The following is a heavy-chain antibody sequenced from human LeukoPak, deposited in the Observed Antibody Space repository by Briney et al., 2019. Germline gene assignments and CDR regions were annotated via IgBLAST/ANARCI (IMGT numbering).Heavy chain of an antibody. V-gene: IGHV4-61*02. J-gene: IGHJ5*02. CDR3: ARTPLRGATFFTSYPNWFDT. Sequence: SETLSLTCTVSGGSISSGSYYWSWIRQPAGKGLEWIGRVYSSGSTDYNPSLKSRLSVSVDTSKIQFSLRLSSVTVADTAVYYCARTPLRGATFFTSYPNWFDTWGQGTLVTVSS. CDR2: VYSSGST. CDR1: GGSISSGSYY. D-gene: IGHD3-10*01.